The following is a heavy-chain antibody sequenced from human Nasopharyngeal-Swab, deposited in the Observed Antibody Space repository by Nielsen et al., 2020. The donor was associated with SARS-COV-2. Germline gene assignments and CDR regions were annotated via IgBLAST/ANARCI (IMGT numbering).Heavy chain of an antibody. CDR2: ISYDGSNK. CDR3: AKWEPRGYFDY. V-gene: IGHV3-30*18. Sequence: GSLRLSCAASGFTFSSYGMHWVRQAPGKGLEWVAVISYDGSNKYYADSVKGRFTISRDNSKNTLYLQMNSLRAEDTAVYYCAKWEPRGYFDYWGQGTLVTVSS. J-gene: IGHJ4*02. D-gene: IGHD1-26*01. CDR1: GFTFSSYG.